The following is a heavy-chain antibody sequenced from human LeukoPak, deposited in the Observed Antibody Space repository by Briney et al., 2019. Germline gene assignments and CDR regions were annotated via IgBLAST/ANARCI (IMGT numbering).Heavy chain of an antibody. CDR2: VNPNGGGT. J-gene: IGHJ4*02. CDR3: AREPYYYSTGSYLDY. CDR1: GYIFTDYY. V-gene: IGHV1-2*02. Sequence: ASVKVSCKASGYIFTDYYMHWVRQAPGQGLEWMGWVNPNGGGTNYAQKFQGRVTMTRDTSISTAYMELSRLRSDDTAVYYCAREPYYYSTGSYLDYWGQGTLVTVSS. D-gene: IGHD3-10*01.